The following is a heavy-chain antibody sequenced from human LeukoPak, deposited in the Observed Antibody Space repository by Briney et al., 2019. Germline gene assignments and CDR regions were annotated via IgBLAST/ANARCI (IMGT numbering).Heavy chain of an antibody. CDR3: ARASSGWSFDY. CDR1: GGSVTTYY. Sequence: SETLSLTCTVPGGSVTTYYWSWIRQPPGKELEWIGYVSHSGSTNCNPSLKSRVTMSLDTSKNHFSLGLTSVNAADTAVYYCARASSGWSFDYWGQGSLVTVSS. V-gene: IGHV4-59*02. J-gene: IGHJ4*02. D-gene: IGHD6-19*01. CDR2: VSHSGST.